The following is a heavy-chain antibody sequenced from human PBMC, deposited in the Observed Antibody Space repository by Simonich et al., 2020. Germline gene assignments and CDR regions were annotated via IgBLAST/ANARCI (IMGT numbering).Heavy chain of an antibody. D-gene: IGHD3-10*01. CDR1: GFTFSSYS. CDR3: ARDTSYYGSGSYYFDY. CDR2: ISSSSSYI. V-gene: IGHV3-21*01. J-gene: IGHJ4*02. Sequence: GGGLVKPGGSLRLSCAASGFTFSSYSMNWVRQAPGKGLEWVSSISSSSSYIYYADSVKGRFTISRDNAKNSLYLQMNSLRAEDTAVYYCARDTSYYGSGSYYFDYWGQGTLVTVSS.